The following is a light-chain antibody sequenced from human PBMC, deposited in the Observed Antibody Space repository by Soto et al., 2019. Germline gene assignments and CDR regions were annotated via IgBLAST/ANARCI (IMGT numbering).Light chain of an antibody. J-gene: IGKJ4*01. CDR1: QSISNN. V-gene: IGKV3-15*01. CDR2: RTS. Sequence: ETVMTQSPATLSVSPGERATLSCRASQSISNNLAWYQQKPGQAPRLIMFRTSTRATGVPARFSGSGSGTELNITISSLQSEDFAVYYCQQYNNWPRATFGGGTKVEIK. CDR3: QQYNNWPRAT.